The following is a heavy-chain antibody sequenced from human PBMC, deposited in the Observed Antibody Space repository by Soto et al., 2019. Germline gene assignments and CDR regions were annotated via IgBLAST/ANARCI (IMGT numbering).Heavy chain of an antibody. CDR3: ARVGQGRYYFDY. Sequence: EVHLVESGGGSVQPGGSLKLSCAGSGFAFSSYWIHWVRQVPGKGLVWVSRINGDGSTTSYADSVRGRFTISRDNAKDTLYLQMNSLSAEDTALYYCARVGQGRYYFDYWGQGTLVTVSS. V-gene: IGHV3-74*01. CDR2: INGDGSTT. J-gene: IGHJ4*02. CDR1: GFAFSSYW.